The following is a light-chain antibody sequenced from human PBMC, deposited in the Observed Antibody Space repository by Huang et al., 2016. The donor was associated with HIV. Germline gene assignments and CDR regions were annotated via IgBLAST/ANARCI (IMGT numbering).Light chain of an antibody. Sequence: IVMTQSPLSLPVTPGEPASISCRSSQSLLHSNGNNYLAWYLQKPGQSPQLLIYLGSNRAAGVPDRFSGSGSGTDFTLRISRVEAEDVGVYYCMQALQTPLTFGGGTKVEIK. CDR2: LGS. V-gene: IGKV2-28*01. CDR3: MQALQTPLT. J-gene: IGKJ4*01. CDR1: QSLLHSNGNNY.